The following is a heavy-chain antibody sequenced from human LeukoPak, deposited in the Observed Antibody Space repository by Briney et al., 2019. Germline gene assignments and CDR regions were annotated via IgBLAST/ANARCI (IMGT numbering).Heavy chain of an antibody. CDR3: ARPDSSGPDDAFDI. CDR1: GGSISSSSYY. CDR2: IYYSGST. V-gene: IGHV4-39*07. J-gene: IGHJ3*02. D-gene: IGHD3-22*01. Sequence: SETLSLTCTVSGGSISSSSYYWGWIRQPPGKGLEWIGSIYYSGSTYYNPSLKSRVTISVDTSKNQFSLKLSSVTAADTAVYYCARPDSSGPDDAFDIWGQGTMVTVSS.